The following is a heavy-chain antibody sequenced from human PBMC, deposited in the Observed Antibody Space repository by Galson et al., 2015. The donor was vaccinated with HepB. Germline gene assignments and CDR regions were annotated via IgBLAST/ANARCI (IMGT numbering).Heavy chain of an antibody. Sequence: LRLSCAASGFTFSNYGMHWVRQAPGKGLEWVAVISYHGNDQYYADSVKGRFTISRDNSKNTLYLQMNSLRAEDTAVYYCAKDWRENYEGDAFEIWGQGTTVTVSS. J-gene: IGHJ3*02. CDR1: GFTFSNYG. D-gene: IGHD3-3*01. CDR2: ISYHGNDQ. CDR3: AKDWRENYEGDAFEI. V-gene: IGHV3-30*18.